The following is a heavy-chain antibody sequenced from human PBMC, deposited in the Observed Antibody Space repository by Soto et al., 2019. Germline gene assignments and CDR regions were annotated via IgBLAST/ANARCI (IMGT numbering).Heavy chain of an antibody. V-gene: IGHV5-51*01. D-gene: IGHD3-22*01. Sequence: PGESLKISCKGSGYSFTSYWIGWVRQMPGKGLEWMGIIYPGDSDTRYSPSFQGQVTISADKSISTAYLQWSSLKASDTAMYYCARGEYYYDSSGVSWSSVYYYYGMDVWGQGTTVTVSS. CDR3: ARGEYYYDSSGVSWSSVYYYYGMDV. J-gene: IGHJ6*02. CDR1: GYSFTSYW. CDR2: IYPGDSDT.